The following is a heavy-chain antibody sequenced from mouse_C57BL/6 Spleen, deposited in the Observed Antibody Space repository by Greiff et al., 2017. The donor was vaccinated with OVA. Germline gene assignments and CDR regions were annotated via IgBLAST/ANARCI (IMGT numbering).Heavy chain of an antibody. CDR3: TTHCGIRYFDY. D-gene: IGHD1-1*01. CDR2: IDPENGDT. J-gene: IGHJ2*01. Sequence: VQLKESGAELVRPGASVKLSCTASGFNITDDYMHWVKQRPEQGLEWIGWIDPENGDTEYASKFQGKATITADTSSNTAYLQLSSLTSEDTAVYYCTTHCGIRYFDYWGQGTTLTVSS. CDR1: GFNITDDY. V-gene: IGHV14-4*01.